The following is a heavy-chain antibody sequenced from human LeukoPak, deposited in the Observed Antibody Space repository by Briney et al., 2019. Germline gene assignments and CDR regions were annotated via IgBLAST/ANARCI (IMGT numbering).Heavy chain of an antibody. V-gene: IGHV3-30*02. CDR2: IRYDGSNK. CDR1: GFTFSSYG. Sequence: PGGSLRLSCAASGFTFSSYGMHWVRQAPGKGLEWVAFIRYDGSNKYYADSVKGRFTISRDNSKNTLYLQMDSLRTEDTAVYYCAREPGGTPAAGYFDYWGQGTLATVSS. CDR3: AREPGGTPAAGYFDY. D-gene: IGHD6-13*01. J-gene: IGHJ4*02.